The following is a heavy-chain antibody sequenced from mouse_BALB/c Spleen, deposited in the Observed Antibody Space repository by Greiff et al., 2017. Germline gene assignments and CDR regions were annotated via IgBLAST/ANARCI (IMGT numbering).Heavy chain of an antibody. D-gene: IGHD2-10*02. V-gene: IGHV1-9*01. Sequence: VQLQQSGAELMKPGASVKISCKATGYTFSSYWIEWVKQRPGHGLEWIGEILPGSGSTNYNEKFKGKATFTADTSSNTAYMQLSSLTSEDSAVYYCARREYGNYWFAYWGQGTLVTVSA. J-gene: IGHJ3*01. CDR1: GYTFSSYW. CDR2: ILPGSGST. CDR3: ARREYGNYWFAY.